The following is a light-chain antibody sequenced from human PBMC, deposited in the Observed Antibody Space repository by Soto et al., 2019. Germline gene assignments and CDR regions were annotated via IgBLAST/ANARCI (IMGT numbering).Light chain of an antibody. J-gene: IGKJ1*01. CDR1: QSISSW. CDR2: DAS. Sequence: DIQMTQSPSTLSASVGDRVTITCRASQSISSWLAWYQQKPRKAPKLLIYDASSLESGVPSRFSGSGSGTEFTLTISSLQPDDFGTYYCQQYNSYSPTFGQGTKVEIK. CDR3: QQYNSYSPT. V-gene: IGKV1-5*01.